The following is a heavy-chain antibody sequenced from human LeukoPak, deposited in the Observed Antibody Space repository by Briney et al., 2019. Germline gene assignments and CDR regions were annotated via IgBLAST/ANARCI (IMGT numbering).Heavy chain of an antibody. J-gene: IGHJ6*02. CDR1: GFTFSNAW. CDR2: IKSKTDGGTT. Sequence: GGSLRLSCAASGFTFSNAWMSWVRQAPGKGLEWVGRIKSKTDGGTTDYAAPVKGRFTISRDDPKNTLYLQMNSLKTEDTAVYYCTTNSLHYDFWSGYYVEYYYGMDVWGQGTTVTVSS. CDR3: TTNSLHYDFWSGYYVEYYYGMDV. D-gene: IGHD3-3*01. V-gene: IGHV3-15*01.